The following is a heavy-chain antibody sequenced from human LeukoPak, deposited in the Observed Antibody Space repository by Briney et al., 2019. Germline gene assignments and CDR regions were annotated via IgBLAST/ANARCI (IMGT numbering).Heavy chain of an antibody. CDR2: INSGGST. J-gene: IGHJ4*02. D-gene: IGHD5-24*01. CDR1: GFTFSSNY. CDR3: ARAGDGYNYFFDF. V-gene: IGHV3-53*01. Sequence: GGSLRLSCAAYGFTFSSNYMSWVRQAPGKGMEWVAVINSGGSTYYAASEKRRFTISRDNSKNTLYLQMNSLRAEDTAVYYCARAGDGYNYFFDFWGQGTLVTVSS.